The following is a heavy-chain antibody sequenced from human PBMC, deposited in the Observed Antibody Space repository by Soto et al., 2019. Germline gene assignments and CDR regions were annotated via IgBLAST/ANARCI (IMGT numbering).Heavy chain of an antibody. CDR3: ARDGKYYYDSSGYYLDS. CDR2: IIPILGIA. J-gene: IGHJ4*02. Sequence: SVKVSCKASGGTFSSYTISWVRQAPGQGLEWMGRIIPILGIANYAQKFQGRVTITADKSTSTAYMELSSLRSEDTAVYYCARDGKYYYDSSGYYLDSWAQGTLVPVSS. CDR1: GGTFSSYT. D-gene: IGHD3-22*01. V-gene: IGHV1-69*04.